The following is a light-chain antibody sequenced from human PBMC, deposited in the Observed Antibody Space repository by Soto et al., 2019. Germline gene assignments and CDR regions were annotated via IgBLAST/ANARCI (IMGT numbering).Light chain of an antibody. CDR3: MQALQTPIT. Sequence: DIVLSQSPLSLPVTPGEPASVSCRSSHSLLHTNGHKYLDWYVQKPGQSPQLLIYLGSNRASGVPDRFSGSGSGTDFTLKISKVEAEDVGVYYCMQALQTPITFGQGTRLEIK. CDR2: LGS. V-gene: IGKV2-28*01. CDR1: HSLLHTNGHKY. J-gene: IGKJ5*01.